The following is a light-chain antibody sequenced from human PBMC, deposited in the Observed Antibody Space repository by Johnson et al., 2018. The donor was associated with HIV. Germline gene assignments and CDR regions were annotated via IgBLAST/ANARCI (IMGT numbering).Light chain of an antibody. V-gene: IGLV1-51*02. J-gene: IGLJ1*01. CDR3: GTWETSLFAYV. Sequence: QSVLTQPPSVSAAPGQKVTISCSGSSANIGDNSVSWYQQLPGTAPKLLIYENNKRPSGIPDRFSGSKSGTSATLGITGLQPGVDADYYCGTWETSLFAYVFGTRSKVTTL. CDR2: ENN. CDR1: SANIGDNS.